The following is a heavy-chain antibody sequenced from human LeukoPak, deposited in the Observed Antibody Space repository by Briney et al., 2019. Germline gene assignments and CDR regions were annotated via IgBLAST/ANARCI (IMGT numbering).Heavy chain of an antibody. V-gene: IGHV3-23*01. CDR3: AKAPWTYDSSGYYPYYFDY. CDR1: GLTLSTYT. J-gene: IGHJ4*02. D-gene: IGHD3-22*01. Sequence: GGSLRLSCAASGLTLSTYTMNWVRQAPGKGLEWVSAISGSGGSTYYADSVKGRFTISRDNSKNTLYLQMNSLRAEDTAVYYCAKAPWTYDSSGYYPYYFDYWGQGTLVTVSS. CDR2: ISGSGGST.